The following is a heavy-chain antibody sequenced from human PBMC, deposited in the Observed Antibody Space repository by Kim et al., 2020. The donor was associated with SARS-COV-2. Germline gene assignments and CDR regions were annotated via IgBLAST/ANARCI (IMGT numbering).Heavy chain of an antibody. J-gene: IGHJ6*02. D-gene: IGHD3-16*01. CDR3: ARIKYYYYGMDV. CDR2: MNPNSGNT. V-gene: IGHV1-8*01. Sequence: ASVKVSCKASGYTFTSYDINWVRQATGQGLEWMGWMNPNSGNTGYAQKFQGRVTMTRITSISTAYMELSSLRSEDTAVYYCARIKYYYYGMDVWGQGTTVTVSS. CDR1: GYTFTSYD.